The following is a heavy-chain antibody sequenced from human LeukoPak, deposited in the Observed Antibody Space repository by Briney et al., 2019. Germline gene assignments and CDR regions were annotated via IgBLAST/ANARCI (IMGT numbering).Heavy chain of an antibody. Sequence: GESLKISCKGSGYSFTSYWIGWVHQMPGKGLEWMGIIYPGDSDTRYSPSFQGQVTISADKSISTAYLQWSSLKASDTAMYYCARTPYYYGSGSYFGWFDPWGQGTLVTVSS. CDR3: ARTPYYYGSGSYFGWFDP. D-gene: IGHD3-10*01. V-gene: IGHV5-51*07. J-gene: IGHJ5*02. CDR1: GYSFTSYW. CDR2: IYPGDSDT.